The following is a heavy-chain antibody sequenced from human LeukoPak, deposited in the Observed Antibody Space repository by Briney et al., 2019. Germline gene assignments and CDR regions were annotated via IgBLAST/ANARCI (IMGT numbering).Heavy chain of an antibody. Sequence: QPGGSLRLSCAASGFTSNDYAMNWVRQAPGKGLEWVSLISGDGGSTYYADSVKGRFTISRDNSKNALYLQMNSLRTEDTALYYCTKDILRSRSGWRVFDYWGQGTLVTVSS. J-gene: IGHJ4*02. D-gene: IGHD6-19*01. CDR1: GFTSNDYA. CDR2: ISGDGGST. V-gene: IGHV3-43*02. CDR3: TKDILRSRSGWRVFDY.